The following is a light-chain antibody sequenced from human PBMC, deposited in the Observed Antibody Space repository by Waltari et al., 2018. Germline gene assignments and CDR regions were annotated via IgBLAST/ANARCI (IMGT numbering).Light chain of an antibody. CDR3: QQRDSWPLT. V-gene: IGKV3-11*01. Sequence: EIVLTQSPAPLSLSPGERATLSCRASQPIGSQLAWYQQKPGQAPRLPISDVSNRATGIPVRFSGSGSGTDFTLTISSLEPEDFAVYYCQQRDSWPLTFGQGTKVEI. CDR2: DVS. CDR1: QPIGSQ. J-gene: IGKJ1*01.